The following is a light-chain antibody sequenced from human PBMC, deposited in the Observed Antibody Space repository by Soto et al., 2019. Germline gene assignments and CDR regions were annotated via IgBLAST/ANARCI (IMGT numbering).Light chain of an antibody. CDR2: GAS. V-gene: IGKV1-6*01. J-gene: IGKJ1*01. Sequence: AIQMTQFPSSLSASVGARVTISCRASQGIRRDLAWYQQRPGTVPKLLIFGASTLQSAVPSRFSGSGSGTDFTLNISSLQPEEFATYYCLQDYSYPRTFGQGTKVEFK. CDR3: LQDYSYPRT. CDR1: QGIRRD.